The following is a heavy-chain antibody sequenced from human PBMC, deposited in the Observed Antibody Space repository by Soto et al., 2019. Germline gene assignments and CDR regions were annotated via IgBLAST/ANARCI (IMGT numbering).Heavy chain of an antibody. J-gene: IGHJ4*02. V-gene: IGHV1-24*01. CDR2: FDPEDGET. CDR3: AIFDSSGYWSRFDY. Sequence: ASVKVSCKVSGYTLTELSMHWVRQAPGKGLEWMGGFDPEDGETIYAQKFQGRVTMTEDTSTDTAYMELSSLRSEDTAVFYCAIFDSSGYWSRFDYWGQGTLVTVSS. D-gene: IGHD3-22*01. CDR1: GYTLTELS.